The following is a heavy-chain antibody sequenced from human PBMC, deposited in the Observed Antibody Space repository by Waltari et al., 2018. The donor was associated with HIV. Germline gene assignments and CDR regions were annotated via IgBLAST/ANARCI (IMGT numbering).Heavy chain of an antibody. CDR3: ARGVLSGGGHGQLRSNWFDP. CDR1: GGSFSGYY. CDR2: INNSGRT. V-gene: IGHV4-34*01. J-gene: IGHJ5*02. Sequence: QVQLQQWGAGLLKPSETLSLTCAVYGGSFSGYYWSWIRQPPGKGLEWIGEINNSGRTNYNPSLNSRVTISVDTSKNQVSLKLSSVTAADTAVYHWARGVLSGGGHGQLRSNWFDPWGQGTLVTVSS. D-gene: IGHD6-13*01.